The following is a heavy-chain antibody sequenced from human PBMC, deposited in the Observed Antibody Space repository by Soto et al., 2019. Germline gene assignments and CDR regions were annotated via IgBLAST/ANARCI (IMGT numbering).Heavy chain of an antibody. CDR1: GASISSFN. CDR2: LNIAGTI. Sequence: TLSLTCSVSGASISSFNWNWVRQPPVRGPEWVGRLNIAGTINYNPSLKSRITMSMDTSKNQISLHLRSVTAADTAIYYCARDRGEYTSSWFWYFSHWGHGTLVTVSS. V-gene: IGHV4-4*07. J-gene: IGHJ2*01. D-gene: IGHD6-13*01. CDR3: ARDRGEYTSSWFWYFSH.